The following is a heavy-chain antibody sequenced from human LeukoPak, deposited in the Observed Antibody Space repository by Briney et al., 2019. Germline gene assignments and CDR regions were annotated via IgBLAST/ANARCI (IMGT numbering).Heavy chain of an antibody. V-gene: IGHV4-34*01. CDR2: INHSSRST. Sequence: SETLSLTCAVYGGSFSGYFWSWIRQPPGKGLEWIGEINHSSRSTNWNPSLKSRVTISVDTSKNQFSLKLSSVTAADTAVYYCARVSYSSSSLYYYYYYMDVWGKGTTVTVSS. CDR1: GGSFSGYF. J-gene: IGHJ6*03. D-gene: IGHD6-6*01. CDR3: ARVSYSSSSLYYYYYYMDV.